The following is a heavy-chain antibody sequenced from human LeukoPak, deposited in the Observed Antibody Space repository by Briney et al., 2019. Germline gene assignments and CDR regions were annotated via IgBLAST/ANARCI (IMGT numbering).Heavy chain of an antibody. CDR1: GFPFSSYS. J-gene: IGHJ4*02. V-gene: IGHV3-48*01. Sequence: GGSLRLSCAAYGFPFSSYSMNWVRQAPGKGLEWISYISSHSSTIYYAVSVQGRFTISRDNAKNSLYLQMNSLRAEDTAVYYCARDHRYGGLFDSWGQGILVTVSS. CDR2: ISSHSSTI. CDR3: ARDHRYGGLFDS. D-gene: IGHD3-9*01.